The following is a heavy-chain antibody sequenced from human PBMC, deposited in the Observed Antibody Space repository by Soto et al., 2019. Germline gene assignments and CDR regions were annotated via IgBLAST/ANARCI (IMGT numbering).Heavy chain of an antibody. V-gene: IGHV3-30*03. J-gene: IGHJ6*02. CDR3: ARDRSSSSEMGMDV. Sequence: QVQLVESGGGVVQPGRSLRLSCAASGFTFRGYGMHWVRQAPGKGLAWVAVISYDGSNKYYADSVKGRFTISRDNSKNTLSLQMNSLRVEDTAVYYCARDRSSSSEMGMDVWVQGTTVTVSS. CDR1: GFTFRGYG. D-gene: IGHD6-6*01. CDR2: ISYDGSNK.